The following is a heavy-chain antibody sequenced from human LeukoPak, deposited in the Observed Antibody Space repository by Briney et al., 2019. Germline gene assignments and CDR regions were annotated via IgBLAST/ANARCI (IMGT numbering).Heavy chain of an antibody. CDR2: VSTSGGST. Sequence: AGGSLRLSCAASGLTFSRYAMSRVRQAPGKGLEWVSGVSTSGGSTYYADSVKGRFTISRDNSKNTLHLQMNSLRAEDTAIYYCAKQAYDSPRTDFDYWGQGTLVTVSS. D-gene: IGHD3-22*01. J-gene: IGHJ4*02. CDR1: GLTFSRYA. V-gene: IGHV3-23*01. CDR3: AKQAYDSPRTDFDY.